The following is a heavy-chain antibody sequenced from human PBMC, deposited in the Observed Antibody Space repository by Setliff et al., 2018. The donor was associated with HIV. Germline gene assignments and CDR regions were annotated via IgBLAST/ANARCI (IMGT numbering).Heavy chain of an antibody. CDR2: IKPNSGGT. D-gene: IGHD6-13*01. V-gene: IGHV1-2*02. J-gene: IGHJ3*01. CDR3: ARGSGYTRSWVPGGS. CDR1: GYTFTGYY. Sequence: ASVKVSCKASGYTFTGYYMHWVRQAPGQGLEWMGWIKPNSGGTNYAQKFQGRVTMTRDTSISTAYMELSRVKSDETAVYYCARGSGYTRSWVPGGSWGQGTMVTVSS.